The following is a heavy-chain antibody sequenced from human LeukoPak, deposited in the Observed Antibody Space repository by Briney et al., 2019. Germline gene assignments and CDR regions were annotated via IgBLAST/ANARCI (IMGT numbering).Heavy chain of an antibody. D-gene: IGHD1-1*01. CDR2: ISSNGIST. CDR1: GFTFSTYA. Sequence: GGSLRLSCAASGFTFSTYAMHWVRQAPGKGLEYVPSISSNGISTYYANSVKGRFTISRDNSKNTLYLQMGSLRAEDMAVYYCARGTGNWNDALFDYWGQGTLVTVSS. V-gene: IGHV3-64*01. CDR3: ARGTGNWNDALFDY. J-gene: IGHJ4*02.